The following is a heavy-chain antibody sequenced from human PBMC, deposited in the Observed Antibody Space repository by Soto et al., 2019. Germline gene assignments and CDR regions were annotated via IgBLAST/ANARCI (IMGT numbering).Heavy chain of an antibody. J-gene: IGHJ4*02. CDR3: ARDSRYVGDNYGLDH. D-gene: IGHD3-16*01. Sequence: GGSLRLSCAASGFTVSRTYMTWVRQAPGKGLEWVSVIYSAGNTYYADSVKGRFTISRDNSRNTVYLQMNSLRAEDTAIYYCARDSRYVGDNYGLDHWGQGSLVTVSS. V-gene: IGHV3-53*01. CDR1: GFTVSRTY. CDR2: IYSAGNT.